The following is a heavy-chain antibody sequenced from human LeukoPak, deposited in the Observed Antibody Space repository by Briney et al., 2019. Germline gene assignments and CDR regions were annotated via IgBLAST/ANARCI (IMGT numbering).Heavy chain of an antibody. D-gene: IGHD3/OR15-3a*01. CDR1: GYTFTGYY. CDR3: ARDGRPRNWYFDL. CDR2: INPNSGGT. Sequence: ASVKVSCEASGYTFTGYYMHWVRQAPGQGLEWMGWINPNSGGTNYAQKFQGRVTMTRDTPISTAYMELSRLRSDDTAVYYCARDGRPRNWYFDLWGRGTLVTVSS. V-gene: IGHV1-2*02. J-gene: IGHJ2*01.